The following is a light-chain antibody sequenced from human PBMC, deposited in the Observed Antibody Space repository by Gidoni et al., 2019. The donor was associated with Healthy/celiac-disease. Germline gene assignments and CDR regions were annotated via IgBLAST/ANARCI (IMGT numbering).Light chain of an antibody. Sequence: ELVLTQSPGTLSLSPGERATLSCRASQSVSSSYLAWYQQKPGHAPRLLIYGASSRATGIPDMFSGSGSGTDFTLTISRLEPEDFAVYYCQQYGSSPYTFGQGTKLEIK. CDR1: QSVSSSY. V-gene: IGKV3-20*01. CDR2: GAS. J-gene: IGKJ2*01. CDR3: QQYGSSPYT.